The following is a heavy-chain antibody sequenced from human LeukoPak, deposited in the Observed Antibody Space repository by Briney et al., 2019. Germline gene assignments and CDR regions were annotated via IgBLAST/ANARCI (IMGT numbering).Heavy chain of an antibody. Sequence: GGSLRLSCAASGFTFNNFWMHWVRQAPGKGLVWVSRIYSDGITTSYADSVKGRFTISRDNAKNTLYLQMNSLRAEDTAVYYCAREAFYSSGYYYDPSSPHDAFDIWGQGTMVTVSS. CDR2: IYSDGITT. CDR3: AREAFYSSGYYYDPSSPHDAFDI. J-gene: IGHJ3*02. CDR1: GFTFNNFW. V-gene: IGHV3-74*01. D-gene: IGHD3-22*01.